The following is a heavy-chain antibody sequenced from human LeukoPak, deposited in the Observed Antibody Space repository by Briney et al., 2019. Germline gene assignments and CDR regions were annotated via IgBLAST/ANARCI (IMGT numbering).Heavy chain of an antibody. CDR2: ISSSSSYI. CDR3: ARVPDIVAVPAAVGDNWFDP. V-gene: IGHV3-21*01. D-gene: IGHD2-2*01. J-gene: IGHJ5*02. CDR1: GFTFSSYA. Sequence: GGSLRLSCAASGFTFSSYAMSWVRQAPGKGLEWVSSISSSSSYIYYADSVKGRFTISRDNAKNSLYLQMNSLRAEDTAVYYCARVPDIVAVPAAVGDNWFDPWGQGTLVTVSS.